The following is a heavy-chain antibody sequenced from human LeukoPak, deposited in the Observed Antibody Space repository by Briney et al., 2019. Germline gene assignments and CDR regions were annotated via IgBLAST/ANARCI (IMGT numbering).Heavy chain of an antibody. V-gene: IGHV1-46*01. D-gene: IGHD1-14*01. CDR2: INPSGGST. J-gene: IGHJ6*03. CDR1: GYTFTSYY. Sequence: WASVKVSCKASGYTFTSYYMHWLRQAPGQGLEWMGIINPSGGSTSYAQKFQGRVTMTRDMSTSTVYMELSSLRSEDTAVYYRARDRNLYYYYMDVWGKGTTVTVSS. CDR3: ARDRNLYYYYMDV.